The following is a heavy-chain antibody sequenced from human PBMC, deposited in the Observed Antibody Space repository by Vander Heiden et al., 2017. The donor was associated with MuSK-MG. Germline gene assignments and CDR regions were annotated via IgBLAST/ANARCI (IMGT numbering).Heavy chain of an antibody. Sequence: EVQLVESGGGLVQPGGSLRLSCAASGLTFGTYWMTWVRQAPGKGLEWVANIKQDGSEKYYVDSVKGRFTISRDNAQNSLYLQMNSLRAEDTAVYYCARSRSGFDYWGQGTLVTVSS. J-gene: IGHJ4*02. CDR3: ARSRSGFDY. CDR1: GLTFGTYW. V-gene: IGHV3-7*03. D-gene: IGHD1-26*01. CDR2: IKQDGSEK.